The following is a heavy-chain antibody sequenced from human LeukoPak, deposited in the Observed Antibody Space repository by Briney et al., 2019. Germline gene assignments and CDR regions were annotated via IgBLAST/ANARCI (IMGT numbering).Heavy chain of an antibody. V-gene: IGHV3-30*04. CDR1: GFTFSSYA. CDR2: ISYDGSNK. D-gene: IGHD2-21*02. Sequence: GGSLRLSCAASGFTFSSYAMHWVRQAPGKGLEWVAVISYDGSNKYYADSVKGRFTISRDNSKNTLYLQMNSLRAEDTAVYYCARGGVTSLDYWGQGTLVTVSS. CDR3: ARGGVTSLDY. J-gene: IGHJ4*02.